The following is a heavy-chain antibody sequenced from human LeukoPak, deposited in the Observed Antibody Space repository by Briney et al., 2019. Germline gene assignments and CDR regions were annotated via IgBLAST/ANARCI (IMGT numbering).Heavy chain of an antibody. Sequence: SETLSLTCAVSGDSICSNKWWTWVRQPPGKGLEWIGEIHHSGRLNYSPSLKSRVTISVDKSKNHFSLNLNSITPADRAIYYCARGGVWKFDYWGQGALVTVSS. D-gene: IGHD1-1*01. V-gene: IGHV4-4*02. J-gene: IGHJ4*02. CDR3: ARGGVWKFDY. CDR1: GDSICSNKW. CDR2: IHHSGRL.